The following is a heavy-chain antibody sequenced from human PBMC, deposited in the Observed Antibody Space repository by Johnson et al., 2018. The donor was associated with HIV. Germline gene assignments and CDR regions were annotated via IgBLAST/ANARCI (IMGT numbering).Heavy chain of an antibody. J-gene: IGHJ3*02. CDR3: ARGLSSGYSGYAFDI. CDR1: GFTFSSYG. CDR2: IQSDETTK. Sequence: VQLVESGGGVVQPGGSLRLSCAASGFTFSSYGMHWVRQAPGKGLEWVAVIQSDETTKYYADSVKGRFTISRDNSKKTLYLQMNSLSAEDTAVYYCARGLSSGYSGYAFDIWGQGTMVTVSS. D-gene: IGHD3-22*01. V-gene: IGHV3-30*02.